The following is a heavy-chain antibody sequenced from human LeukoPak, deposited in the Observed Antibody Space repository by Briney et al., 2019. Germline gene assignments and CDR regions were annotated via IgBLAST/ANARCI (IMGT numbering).Heavy chain of an antibody. CDR2: LNLDGSTT. V-gene: IGHV3-74*01. CDR1: GFIFSKHW. J-gene: IGHJ4*02. D-gene: IGHD3-10*01. CDR3: AREPSGSYWG. Sequence: GGSLRLSCVASGFIFSKHWMHWVRQAPGKGLVWVSRLNLDGSTTSYADSVKGRFTISRDNAKNTLYLQMNSLRVDDTGVYYCAREPSGSYWGWGQGTLVTVSS.